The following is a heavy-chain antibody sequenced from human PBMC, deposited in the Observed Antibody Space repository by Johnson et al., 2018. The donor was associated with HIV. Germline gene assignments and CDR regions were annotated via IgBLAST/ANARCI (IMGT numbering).Heavy chain of an antibody. V-gene: IGHV3-13*01. CDR1: GFTFSSYG. CDR3: ATRDPTYRPGAFDL. CDR2: IGTAGDT. D-gene: IGHD1-14*01. Sequence: MLLVESGGGVVQPGGSLRLSCAASGFTFSSYGMHWVRQATGKGLEWVSAIGTAGDTYYPGSVKGRFTISRDNSKNTLYLQMNSLRAEDTAVYYCATRDPTYRPGAFDLWGQGTMVTVSS. J-gene: IGHJ3*01.